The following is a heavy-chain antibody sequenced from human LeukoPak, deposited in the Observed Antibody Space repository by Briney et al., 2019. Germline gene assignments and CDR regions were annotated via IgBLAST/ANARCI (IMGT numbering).Heavy chain of an antibody. J-gene: IGHJ3*01. D-gene: IGHD1-1*01. Sequence: SETLSLTCTVSGGSIRIYYWSWIRQPAGRGLEWMGRISTSGRTNYNPSLKSRLTMSADTSKNQFSLILNSVTAADTAVYYCAVGRPRNATRLDDGYDFWGQGTMVTVSS. CDR2: ISTSGRT. V-gene: IGHV4-4*07. CDR3: AVGRPRNATRLDDGYDF. CDR1: GGSIRIYY.